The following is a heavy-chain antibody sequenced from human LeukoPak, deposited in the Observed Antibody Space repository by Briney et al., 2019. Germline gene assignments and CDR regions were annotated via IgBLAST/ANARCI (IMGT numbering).Heavy chain of an antibody. V-gene: IGHV3-73*01. CDR3: IRDAVDY. J-gene: IGHJ4*02. D-gene: IGHD2-8*01. CDR1: GFTFSDSA. CDR2: AKTKPNNYAT. Sequence: GGSLRLSCAASGFTFSDSAMHWVRQASGKGLEWVGRAKTKPNNYATVYAASVKGRFTISRDDSKNTAYLQMNSLKTEDTAVYYCIRDAVDYWGQGTLVTVSS.